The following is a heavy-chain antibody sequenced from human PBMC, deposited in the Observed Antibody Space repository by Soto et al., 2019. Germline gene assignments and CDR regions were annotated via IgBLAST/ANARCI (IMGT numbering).Heavy chain of an antibody. Sequence: QVQLVQSGAEVKKPGSSVKVSCKASGGTFSSYTISWVRQAPGQGLEWMGRIIPILGIANYAQKFQGRVTITADKATSTADMELSSLRSEDTAVYYCARTGITYYYGMDVWGQGTTVTVSS. CDR1: GGTFSSYT. V-gene: IGHV1-69*02. D-gene: IGHD1-20*01. J-gene: IGHJ6*02. CDR3: ARTGITYYYGMDV. CDR2: IIPILGIA.